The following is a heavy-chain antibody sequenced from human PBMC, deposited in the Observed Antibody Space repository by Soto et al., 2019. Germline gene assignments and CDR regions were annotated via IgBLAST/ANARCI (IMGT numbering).Heavy chain of an antibody. Sequence: HVQLVQSGAEVKKPGASLKVSCKASGYTFISYGVSWVRQAPGQGLEWLGWISPYNGNTNYAQKFLGRITTTTDTSTSTVYMDLRSLRTDDTAVYYCARDQTKWLTDAFDIWGQGTMVVVSS. J-gene: IGHJ3*02. V-gene: IGHV1-18*01. D-gene: IGHD5-12*01. CDR2: ISPYNGNT. CDR1: GYTFISYG. CDR3: ARDQTKWLTDAFDI.